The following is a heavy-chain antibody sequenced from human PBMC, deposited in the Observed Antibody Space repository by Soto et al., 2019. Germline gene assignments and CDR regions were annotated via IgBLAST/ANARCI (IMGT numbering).Heavy chain of an antibody. D-gene: IGHD2-15*01. CDR1: GFTFSAYW. Sequence: LRLSCAASGFTFSAYWMNWVRQAPGKGLEWVASMKPDGSDTYYADSVKGRFSISRDSAQRSLFLQMNDVRVEDTAVYYCALGGYCSGGGCLYQHWGQGTLVTVSS. CDR2: MKPDGSDT. J-gene: IGHJ1*01. V-gene: IGHV3-7*03. CDR3: ALGGYCSGGGCLYQH.